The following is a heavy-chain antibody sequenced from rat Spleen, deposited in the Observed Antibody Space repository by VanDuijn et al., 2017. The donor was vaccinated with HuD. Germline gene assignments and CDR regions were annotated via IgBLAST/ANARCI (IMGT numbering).Heavy chain of an antibody. J-gene: IGHJ2*01. Sequence: EVQLVESGGGLVQPGRSMKLSCAVSGFTFSDYYMAWVRQAPKKGLEWVASISYEGRNTYYGDSVKGRFTISRDNAKSILYLQMDSLRSEDTATYYCTKEPILRVYRYYFDHWGQGVMVTVSS. D-gene: IGHD1-9*01. CDR2: ISYEGRNT. V-gene: IGHV5-22*01. CDR3: TKEPILRVYRYYFDH. CDR1: GFTFSDYY.